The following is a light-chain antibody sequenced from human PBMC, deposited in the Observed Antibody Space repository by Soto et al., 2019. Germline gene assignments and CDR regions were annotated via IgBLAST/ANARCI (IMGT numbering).Light chain of an antibody. Sequence: DIVMTQNPLSLSVTPGQAASISCKSSLSLLHSDGKTSLFWYLQRPGQPPQLLISEVSKRFSGVPDRFSGSGSWTDFTLTISRVEAEYVGVYFFSQSLHLPLTFGPGTKVDLK. CDR2: EVS. J-gene: IGKJ3*01. CDR3: SQSLHLPLT. V-gene: IGKV2D-29*01. CDR1: LSLLHSDGKTS.